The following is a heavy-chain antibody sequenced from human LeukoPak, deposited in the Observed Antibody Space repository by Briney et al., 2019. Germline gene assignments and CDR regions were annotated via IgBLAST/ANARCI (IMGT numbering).Heavy chain of an antibody. CDR3: ARAPTRSEYYDFWSGYRDYYYMDV. J-gene: IGHJ6*03. CDR2: IKQDGSEK. CDR1: GFTFSSYW. D-gene: IGHD3-3*01. Sequence: GGSLRLSCAASGFTFSSYWMSWVRQAPGKGLEWVANIKQDGSEKYYVDSVKGRFTISRDNAKNSLYLQMNSLRAEDTAVYYCARAPTRSEYYDFWSGYRDYYYMDVWGKGTTVTVSS. V-gene: IGHV3-7*03.